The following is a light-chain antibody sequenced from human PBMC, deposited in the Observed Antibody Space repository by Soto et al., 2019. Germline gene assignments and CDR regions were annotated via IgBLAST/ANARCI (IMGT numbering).Light chain of an antibody. CDR1: QGISNY. J-gene: IGKJ1*01. V-gene: IGKV1-27*01. Sequence: LQMPHSPSSLSASVGDRVTITCRASQGISNYLAWYQQEPGKVPKLLIYAASTLQSGVPSRVSGSGSGTDFTLTISSLQPEDVATYYCQKYNSAPRTFGQGTKVDIK. CDR2: AAS. CDR3: QKYNSAPRT.